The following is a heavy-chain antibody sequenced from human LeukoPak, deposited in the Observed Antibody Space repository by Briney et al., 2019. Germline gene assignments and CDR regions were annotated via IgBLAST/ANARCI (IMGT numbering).Heavy chain of an antibody. D-gene: IGHD5-24*01. CDR3: ARDTLKDGYNYDYLDY. V-gene: IGHV3-30-3*01. CDR2: ISYDGSNK. J-gene: IGHJ4*02. CDR1: GSTFSSYA. Sequence: GGSLRLSCAASGSTFSSYAMHWVRQAPGKGLEWVAVISYDGSNKYYADSVKGRFTISRDNSKNTLYLQMNSLRAEDTAVYYCARDTLKDGYNYDYLDYWGQGTLVTVSS.